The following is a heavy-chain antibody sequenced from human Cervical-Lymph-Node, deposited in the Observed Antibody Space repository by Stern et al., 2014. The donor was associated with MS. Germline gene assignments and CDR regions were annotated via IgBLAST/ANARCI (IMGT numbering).Heavy chain of an antibody. Sequence: VQLLESGGYLVQPGRSLRLSCAASGFTFVDYALHWVRQAPGKGLEWVSCISWNRGRICYEDSVKGRFTISRDKDKNSLYMPMNSLMAEDTALYYCAKGVAAAGHAADYWGQGTLVTVSS. V-gene: IGHV3-9*01. CDR1: GFTFVDYA. CDR3: AKGVAAAGHAADY. CDR2: ISWNRGRI. J-gene: IGHJ4*02. D-gene: IGHD6-13*01.